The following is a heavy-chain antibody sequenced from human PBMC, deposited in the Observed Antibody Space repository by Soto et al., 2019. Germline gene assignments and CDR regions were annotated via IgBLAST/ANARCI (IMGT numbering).Heavy chain of an antibody. J-gene: IGHJ6*02. CDR3: ARSYSGIVVVITTEYYYYGMDV. CDR1: GGTFSSYA. V-gene: IGHV1-69*13. D-gene: IGHD3-22*01. Sequence: SVKVSCKASGGTFSSYAISWVRQAPGQGLEWMGGIIPIFGTANYAQKFQGRVTITADESTSTAYMELSSLRSEDTAVYYCARSYSGIVVVITTEYYYYGMDVWG. CDR2: IIPIFGTA.